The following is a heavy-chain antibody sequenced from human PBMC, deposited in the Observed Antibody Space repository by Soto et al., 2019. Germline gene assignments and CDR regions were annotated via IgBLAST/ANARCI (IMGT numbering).Heavy chain of an antibody. Sequence: QAHLVESGGGVVQPGRSLRLSCAASGFTFTSYGMHWVRQAPGTRLEWVAVISYDGGLQHYADSVKGRFTISRDNSKNWVLVQMSSLRAEDTAVYYCVSDRGYGHASVPYSWGQGTLVSVSS. J-gene: IGHJ4*02. V-gene: IGHV3-30*13. CDR2: ISYDGGLQ. CDR3: VSDRGYGHASVPYS. CDR1: GFTFTSYG. D-gene: IGHD5-18*01.